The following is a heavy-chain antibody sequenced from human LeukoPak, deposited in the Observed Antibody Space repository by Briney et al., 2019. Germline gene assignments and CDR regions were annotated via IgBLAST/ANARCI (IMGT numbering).Heavy chain of an antibody. J-gene: IGHJ5*02. D-gene: IGHD1-7*01. V-gene: IGHV1-2*06. CDR3: ARVVRELELRGGPNWFDP. CDR1: GYTFTVYY. CDR2: INPNSGGT. Sequence: ASVKVSCKASGYTFTVYYMHWVRQAPGQGLEWMGRINPNSGGTNYAQKFQGRVTMTRDTSISTAYMELSRLRSDDTAVYYCARVVRELELRGGPNWFDPWGQGTLVTVTS.